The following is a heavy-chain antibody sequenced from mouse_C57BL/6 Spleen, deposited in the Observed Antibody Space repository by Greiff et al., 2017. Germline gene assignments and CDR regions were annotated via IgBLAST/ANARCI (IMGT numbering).Heavy chain of an antibody. J-gene: IGHJ1*03. CDR1: GYTFTTYP. Sequence: QVTLKVSGAELVKPGASVKMSCKASGYTFTTYPIEWMKQNHGKSLEWIGNFHPYNDDTKYNEKFKGKATLTVEKSSSTVYLELSRLTSDDSAVYYCARGVWLRRDWYFEVWGTGTTVTVAS. V-gene: IGHV1-47*01. CDR3: ARGVWLRRDWYFEV. CDR2: FHPYNDDT. D-gene: IGHD2-2*01.